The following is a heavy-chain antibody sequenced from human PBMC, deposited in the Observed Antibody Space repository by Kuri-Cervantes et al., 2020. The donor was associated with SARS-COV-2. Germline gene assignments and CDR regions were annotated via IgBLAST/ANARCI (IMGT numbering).Heavy chain of an antibody. CDR3: ARGRRTAWLVATYYYGMDV. Sequence: SETLSLTCAVYGGSFSGYYWSWIRQPPGKGLEWIGSIYHSGSTYYNPSLKSRVTISVDTSKNQFSLNLNSVTPEDTAVYYCARGRRTAWLVATYYYGMDVWGQGTTVTVSS. V-gene: IGHV4-34*01. D-gene: IGHD6-19*01. J-gene: IGHJ6*02. CDR2: IYHSGST. CDR1: GGSFSGYY.